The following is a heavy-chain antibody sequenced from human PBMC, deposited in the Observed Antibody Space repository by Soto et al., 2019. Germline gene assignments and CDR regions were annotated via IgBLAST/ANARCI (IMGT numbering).Heavy chain of an antibody. CDR1: GFTFSDYY. V-gene: IGHV3-11*01. Sequence: PGGSLRLSCAASGFTFSDYYMSWIRQAPGKGLEWVSYISSSGSTIYYADSVKGRFTISRDNAKNSLYLQMNSLRAEDTAVYYCARECSWNYDGVPNPDAFDICGQGTMVNVSS. CDR3: ARECSWNYDGVPNPDAFDI. D-gene: IGHD1-7*01. CDR2: ISSSGSTI. J-gene: IGHJ3*02.